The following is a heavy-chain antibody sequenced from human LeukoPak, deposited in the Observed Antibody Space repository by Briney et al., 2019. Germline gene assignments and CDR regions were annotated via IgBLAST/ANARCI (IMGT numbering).Heavy chain of an antibody. Sequence: SETLSLTCTVSDGSVSGCFWSWFRQPPGKGLEWIGEINHSGSTNYNPSLKSRVTISVDTSKNQFSLKLSSVTAADTAVYYCARGGIVVVVAATRYYYYGMDVWGQGTTVTVSS. D-gene: IGHD2-15*01. CDR1: DGSVSGCF. CDR2: INHSGST. CDR3: ARGGIVVVVAATRYYYYGMDV. J-gene: IGHJ6*02. V-gene: IGHV4-34*01.